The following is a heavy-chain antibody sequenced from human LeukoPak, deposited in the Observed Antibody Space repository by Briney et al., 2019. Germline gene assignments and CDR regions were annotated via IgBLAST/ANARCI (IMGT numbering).Heavy chain of an antibody. J-gene: IGHJ3*01. Sequence: GGSLRLSCAASGFTFSSYWMSWVRQAPGKGLEWVANIKQDGSEKYYVDSVKGRFTISRDNAKNSLYLQVNNLRAEDTAVYYCARDYYGSGSYLWGQGTMVTVSS. CDR3: ARDYYGSGSYL. CDR1: GFTFSSYW. V-gene: IGHV3-7*03. D-gene: IGHD3-10*01. CDR2: IKQDGSEK.